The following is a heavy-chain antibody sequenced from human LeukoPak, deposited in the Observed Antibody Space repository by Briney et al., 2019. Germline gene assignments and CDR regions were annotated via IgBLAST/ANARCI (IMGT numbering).Heavy chain of an antibody. CDR2: ITNKAKSYTT. J-gene: IGHJ5*02. Sequence: PGESLRLSCAASGFTFSDHYMDWVRQAPGKGLAWVGRITNKAKSYTTEYAASVKGRFTISRDDSKNSVYLQMNSLKTEDTAVYFCVRSGQGLLPTTYISWGQGTLVTVSS. V-gene: IGHV3-72*01. CDR3: VRSGQGLLPTTYIS. D-gene: IGHD2-21*02. CDR1: GFTFSDHY.